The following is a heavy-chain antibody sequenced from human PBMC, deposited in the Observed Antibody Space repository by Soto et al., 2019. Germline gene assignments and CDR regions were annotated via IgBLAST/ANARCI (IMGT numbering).Heavy chain of an antibody. CDR2: IYYRGNT. CDR1: GDSINSIDYY. CDR3: ARDHLPGY. V-gene: IGHV4-61*08. J-gene: IGHJ4*02. Sequence: SETLSLTCTVSGDSINSIDYYWAWIRQPPGKGLEWIGYIYYRGNTNYNPSLKSRVTISIDTSKNQFSLKLSSVTAADTAVYYCARDHLPGYWGQGTLVTVSS.